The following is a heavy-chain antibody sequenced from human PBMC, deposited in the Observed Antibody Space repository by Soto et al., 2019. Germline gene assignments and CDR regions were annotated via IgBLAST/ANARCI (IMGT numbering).Heavy chain of an antibody. CDR2: IGGRGSST. D-gene: IGHD3-3*01. CDR3: AKDSDYYDFWSAVLDY. CDR1: GFTFNNYA. Sequence: EVQLLESGGGLVQPGGSLRLSCVASGFTFNNYAMSWVRQAPGKGLEWVSAIGGRGSSTYYADSVKGRFTISRDNSKNTQYLHMDSLRAEDTALYYCAKDSDYYDFWSAVLDYWGQGTLVTVSS. V-gene: IGHV3-23*01. J-gene: IGHJ4*02.